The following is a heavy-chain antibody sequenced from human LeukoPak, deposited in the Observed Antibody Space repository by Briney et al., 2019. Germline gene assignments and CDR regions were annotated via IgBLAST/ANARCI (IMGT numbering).Heavy chain of an antibody. Sequence: GGSLRLSCAASGFTVSSNYMSWVRQAPGKGLEWVSVIYSDSSTYYADSVKGRFTISRDNSKNTLYLQTNSLRAEDTAVYYCAREGSQWLGPSYYYYYGMDVWGQGTTVTVSS. CDR2: IYSDSST. V-gene: IGHV3-53*01. J-gene: IGHJ6*02. CDR1: GFTVSSNY. D-gene: IGHD6-19*01. CDR3: AREGSQWLGPSYYYYYGMDV.